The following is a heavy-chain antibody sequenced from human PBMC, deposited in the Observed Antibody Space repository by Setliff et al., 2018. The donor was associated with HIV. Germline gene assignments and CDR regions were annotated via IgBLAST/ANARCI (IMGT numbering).Heavy chain of an antibody. J-gene: IGHJ3*02. CDR1: GLSFSRHY. V-gene: IGHV1-46*01. CDR2: INPSDGIP. CDR3: TRAFPPMIPAAFDI. D-gene: IGHD3-22*01. Sequence: ASVKVSCKASGLSFSRHYIHWVRQAPGQGLEWMGMINPSDGIPSYAQKFQGRVVVTRDTSRSTVYMELSSLRSEDTAAYFCTRAFPPMIPAAFDIWGLGTLVTVSS.